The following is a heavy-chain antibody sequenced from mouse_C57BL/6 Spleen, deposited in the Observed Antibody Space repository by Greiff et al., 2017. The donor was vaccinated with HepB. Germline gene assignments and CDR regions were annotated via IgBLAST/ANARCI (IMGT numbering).Heavy chain of an antibody. V-gene: IGHV1-80*01. D-gene: IGHD2-4*01. CDR2: IYPGDGDT. Sequence: QVQLQQSGAELVKPGASVKISCKASGYAFSSYWMNWVKQRPGKGLEWIGQIYPGDGDTNYNGKFKGKATLTADKASSTAYMQLSSLSSEDSAVYFCAREVYDYGFAYWGQGTLVTVSA. J-gene: IGHJ3*01. CDR1: GYAFSSYW. CDR3: AREVYDYGFAY.